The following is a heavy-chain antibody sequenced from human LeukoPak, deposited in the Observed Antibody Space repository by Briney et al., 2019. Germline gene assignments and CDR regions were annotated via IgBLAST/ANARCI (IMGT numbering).Heavy chain of an antibody. V-gene: IGHV1-46*01. D-gene: IGHD2-2*01. Sequence: ASVKVSCKASGYTFTSYYMHWVRQPPGQGLEWMGIINPSGGSTSYAQKLQGRVTMTRDTSTSTVYMELSSLRSEDTAVYYCARTIVVVPAANWYFDLWGHGTLVTVSS. J-gene: IGHJ2*01. CDR3: ARTIVVVPAANWYFDL. CDR1: GYTFTSYY. CDR2: INPSGGST.